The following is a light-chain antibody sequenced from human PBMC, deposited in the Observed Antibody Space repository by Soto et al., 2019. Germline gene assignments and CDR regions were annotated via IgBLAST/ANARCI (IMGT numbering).Light chain of an antibody. CDR1: QSVSSY. Sequence: NVLTQSAVTLSLSPRERATLSCRASQSVSSYLAWYQQKPGQAPRLLIYDASNRATGIPARFSGSGSGTDFTLTISSLEPEDFAVYYCQQRSNWPRTFGQGTKVDI. CDR3: QQRSNWPRT. CDR2: DAS. J-gene: IGKJ1*01. V-gene: IGKV3-11*01.